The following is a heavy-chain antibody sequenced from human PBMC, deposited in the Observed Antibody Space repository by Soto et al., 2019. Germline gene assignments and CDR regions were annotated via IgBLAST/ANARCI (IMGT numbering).Heavy chain of an antibody. V-gene: IGHV4-61*01. Sequence: PSETLSLTCTVSGGSVSSGSYYWSWIRQPPGKGLEWIGYIYYSGSTNYNPSLKSRVTISVDTSKNQFSLKLSSVTAADTAVYYCARRSPLPLGELSLSGWAFDIWGQGTMVTVSS. CDR3: ARRSPLPLGELSLSGWAFDI. CDR1: GGSVSSGSYY. J-gene: IGHJ3*02. CDR2: IYYSGST. D-gene: IGHD3-16*02.